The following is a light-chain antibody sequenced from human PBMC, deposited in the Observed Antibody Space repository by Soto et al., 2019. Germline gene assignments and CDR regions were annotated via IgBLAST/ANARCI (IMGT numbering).Light chain of an antibody. Sequence: DIVMTQSPDSLAVSLGERATTNCKSSQSVLYSSNNKNYLAWYQQKPGQPPKLLIYWASNRESGVPDRFSGSGSGTDFTLSISSLQAEDVAVYYCQQYYSAPLTFGGGTKVEIK. CDR1: QSVLYSSNNKNY. CDR2: WAS. J-gene: IGKJ4*01. CDR3: QQYYSAPLT. V-gene: IGKV4-1*01.